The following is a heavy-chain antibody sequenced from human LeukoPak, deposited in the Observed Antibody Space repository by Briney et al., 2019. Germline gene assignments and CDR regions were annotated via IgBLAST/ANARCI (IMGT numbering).Heavy chain of an antibody. J-gene: IGHJ4*02. D-gene: IGHD3-22*01. Sequence: PGGSLRLSCAASGFTFSSYALSWVRQAPGKGPEWVSVISGSGDSTYYADSVKGRFTISRDNAKNSLYLQMNSLRGEDTAVYYCARDGNDSSGPWDNWGQGTLVTVSS. CDR3: ARDGNDSSGPWDN. CDR1: GFTFSSYA. V-gene: IGHV3-23*01. CDR2: ISGSGDST.